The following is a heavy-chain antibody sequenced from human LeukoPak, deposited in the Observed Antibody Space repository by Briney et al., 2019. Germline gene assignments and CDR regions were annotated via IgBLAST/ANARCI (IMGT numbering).Heavy chain of an antibody. D-gene: IGHD6-13*01. CDR1: GFTFSSYW. Sequence: AGGSLRLSCAASGFTFSSYWMHRVRQAPGKGLVWVSRINSDGSSTSYADSVKGRFTISRDNAKNTLYLQMNSLRAEDTAVYYCATGVQLVRYFDYWGQGTLVTVSS. CDR3: ATGVQLVRYFDY. CDR2: INSDGSST. V-gene: IGHV3-74*01. J-gene: IGHJ4*02.